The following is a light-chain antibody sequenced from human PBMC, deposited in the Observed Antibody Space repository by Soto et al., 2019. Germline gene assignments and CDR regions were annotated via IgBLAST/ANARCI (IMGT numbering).Light chain of an antibody. J-gene: IGKJ5*01. V-gene: IGKV3-20*01. CDR3: QQYGSSLSIT. CDR2: GAS. CDR1: HVVSSSY. Sequence: ELVLTQSPATLSLSPGGRATHSCRASHVVSSSYVAWYQQNPGQAPRLLIYGASRRATGIPDRFSGSGSGTDFTLTISRLEPEDFAVYYCQQYGSSLSITFGQGTRLDIK.